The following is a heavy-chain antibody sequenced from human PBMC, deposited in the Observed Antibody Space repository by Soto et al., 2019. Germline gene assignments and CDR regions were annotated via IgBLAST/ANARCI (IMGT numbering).Heavy chain of an antibody. CDR1: GFTFSSYD. Sequence: EVQLVESGGDLVQPGGSLRLSCAASGFTFSSYDFHWVRQATGKGLEWVSGIGTAGDTYYAGSVKGRVSMSRGTGKNSLYLQMDSLRAGDTAVYYCSSGADGFDYWGQGTLVTVSS. CDR2: IGTAGDT. J-gene: IGHJ4*02. D-gene: IGHD3-10*01. CDR3: SSGADGFDY. V-gene: IGHV3-13*01.